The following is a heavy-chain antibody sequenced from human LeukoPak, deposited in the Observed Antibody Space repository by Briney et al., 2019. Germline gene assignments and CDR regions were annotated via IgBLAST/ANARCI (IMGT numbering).Heavy chain of an antibody. CDR2: MNPNSGNT. CDR3: ARLPKYSRPLDY. D-gene: IGHD6-6*01. V-gene: IGHV1-8*02. Sequence: RASVKVSCKAPGYTFSSYDIKWVRQATGQGLEWMGWMNPNSGNTAYAQKFQGRVTMSRDTSISTAYMELSSLRSEDTAVYYCARLPKYSRPLDYWGQGTLVTVSS. CDR1: GYTFSSYD. J-gene: IGHJ4*02.